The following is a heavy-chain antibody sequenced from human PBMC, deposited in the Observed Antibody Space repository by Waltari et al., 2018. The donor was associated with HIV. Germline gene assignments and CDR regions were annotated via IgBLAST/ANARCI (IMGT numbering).Heavy chain of an antibody. CDR1: GFTFSTYG. D-gene: IGHD5-18*01. CDR2: IRYDGSKK. J-gene: IGHJ3*02. CDR3: AKMDTAMVELDAFDI. V-gene: IGHV3-30*02. Sequence: VQLVESGGGVVQPGGSLRRSCAASGFTFSTYGMHWARQAPGKGLEWVAFIRYDGSKKYYADSVKGRFTISRDNSKNTLYLQMNSLRAEDTAVYYCAKMDTAMVELDAFDIWGQGTMVTVSS.